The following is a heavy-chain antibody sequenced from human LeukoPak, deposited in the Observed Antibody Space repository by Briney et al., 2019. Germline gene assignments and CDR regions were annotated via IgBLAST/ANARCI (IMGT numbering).Heavy chain of an antibody. CDR2: ISGGGDSI. CDR1: GFTFSNYA. D-gene: IGHD4-11*01. Sequence: GGSLRLSCAASGFTFSNYAMNWVRQAPGKGLEWVSFISGGGDSIHYADSVKGRFTISRDNSKNTLYLQMNSLRAEDTAVYYCAKILPDTVTADYWGQGTLVTVSS. J-gene: IGHJ4*02. CDR3: AKILPDTVTADY. V-gene: IGHV3-23*01.